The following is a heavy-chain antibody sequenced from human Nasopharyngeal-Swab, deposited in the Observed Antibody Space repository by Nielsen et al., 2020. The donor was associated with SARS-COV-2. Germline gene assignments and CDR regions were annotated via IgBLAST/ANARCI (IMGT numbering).Heavy chain of an antibody. V-gene: IGHV3-11*04. CDR3: ARGYTYWKGYGFDS. CDR1: GFTLSDYY. Sequence: GGSLRLSCATSGFTLSDYYMSWIRQAPGKGLEWLEYISHSGTTIYYAGSVQGRFTISRDNAKNSVFLQRNSLRADDTAVYYCARGYTYWKGYGFDSWGQGTLVTVSS. D-gene: IGHD1-1*01. J-gene: IGHJ4*02. CDR2: ISHSGTTI.